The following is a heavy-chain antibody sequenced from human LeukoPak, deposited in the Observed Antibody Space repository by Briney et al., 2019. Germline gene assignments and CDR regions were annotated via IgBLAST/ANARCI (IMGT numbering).Heavy chain of an antibody. J-gene: IGHJ4*02. CDR1: GFTVSSYG. CDR3: AKDSGDIVATIYYFDY. D-gene: IGHD5-12*01. V-gene: IGHV3-30*18. CDR2: ISYDGSNK. Sequence: GRSLRLSCAASGFTVSSYGMHWVRQAPGKGLEWVAVISYDGSNKYYADSVKGRFTISRDNSKNTLYLQMNSLRAEDTAVYYCAKDSGDIVATIYYFDYWGQGTLVTVSS.